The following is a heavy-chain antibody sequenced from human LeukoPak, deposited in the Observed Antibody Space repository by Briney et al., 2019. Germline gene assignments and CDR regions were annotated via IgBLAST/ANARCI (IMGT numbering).Heavy chain of an antibody. V-gene: IGHV1-69*06. CDR1: GGTFTFGTAG. Sequence: EASVKVSCKASGGTFTFGTAGVTWVRQASGQRLEWLGGIIPLFDSPHYAPNFQGRLTITADRFSGVAYMDLSSLGSEDTAVYYCARAYIVNTNGDNVYYYMDVWGTGTTVTVSS. CDR2: IIPLFDSP. J-gene: IGHJ6*03. CDR3: ARAYIVNTNGDNVYYYMDV. D-gene: IGHD5-24*01.